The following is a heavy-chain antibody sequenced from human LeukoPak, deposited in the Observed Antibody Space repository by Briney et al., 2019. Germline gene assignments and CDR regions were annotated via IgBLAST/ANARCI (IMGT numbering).Heavy chain of an antibody. J-gene: IGHJ4*02. CDR3: ARGLYSGYDYYFDT. CDR1: GFPFSSYS. D-gene: IGHD5-12*01. V-gene: IGHV3-21*01. Sequence: GALSLSCAASGFPFSSYSMNWVRQAPGKGLEWVSSISSSSSYIYYADSVKGRFTISRDNAKNSLYLQMNSLRAEDTAVYYCARGLYSGYDYYFDTWGQGTLVTVSS. CDR2: ISSSSSYI.